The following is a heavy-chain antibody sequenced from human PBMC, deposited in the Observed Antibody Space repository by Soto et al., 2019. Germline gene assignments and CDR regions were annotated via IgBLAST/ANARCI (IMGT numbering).Heavy chain of an antibody. CDR2: IWCNGSDK. D-gene: IGHD4-17*01. V-gene: IGHV3-33*06. CDR3: AKDYGDWTGLYYYGMDV. Sequence: PGGSLRLSCAASGFTFSSYGMHWVRQAPGKGLEWVAVIWCNGSDKKYADSVKGRFTISRDNSEKTLYLQMNSLRAEDTAVYYCAKDYGDWTGLYYYGMDVWGQGTTVTVSS. J-gene: IGHJ6*02. CDR1: GFTFSSYG.